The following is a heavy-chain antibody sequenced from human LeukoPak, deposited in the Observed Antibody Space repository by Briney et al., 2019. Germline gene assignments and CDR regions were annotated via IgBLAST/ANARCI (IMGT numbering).Heavy chain of an antibody. J-gene: IGHJ4*02. CDR3: ARTKHDYSNPFDY. V-gene: IGHV3-53*01. CDR2: IYAAGTTT. Sequence: GGSLRLSCAASGFTVSSNYMTWVRQAPGKGLEWVSVIYAAGTTTYYADSVKGRFTISRDNSKNTLYLQMNSLRAEDTAVYYCARTKHDYSNPFDYWGQGTLVTVSS. CDR1: GFTVSSNY. D-gene: IGHD4-11*01.